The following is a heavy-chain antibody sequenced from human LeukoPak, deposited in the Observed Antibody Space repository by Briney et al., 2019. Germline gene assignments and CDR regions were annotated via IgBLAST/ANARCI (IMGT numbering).Heavy chain of an antibody. CDR2: ISGRGGST. V-gene: IGHV3-23*01. CDR3: AKDLGGSRGFFDY. D-gene: IGHD2-15*01. CDR1: GFTFSSYA. J-gene: IGHJ4*02. Sequence: GGSLRLSCAASGFTFSSYAMNWIRQAPGKGLEWVSTISGRGGSTFYADSVKGRFTVSRDNSKNTLYLQMNSLRAEDTALYYCAKDLGGSRGFFDYWGQGTLVTVSS.